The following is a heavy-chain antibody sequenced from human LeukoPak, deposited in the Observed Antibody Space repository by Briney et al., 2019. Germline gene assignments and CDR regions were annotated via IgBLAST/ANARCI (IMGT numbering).Heavy chain of an antibody. Sequence: GGSLRLSCTASGFTFGDYAMSWVRQAPGKGLEWVGFIRSKAYGGTTEYAASVKGRFTISRDDSKSIAYLQVNSLKTEDTAVYYCTRVHDYGDYGPFDIWGQGTMVTVSS. CDR3: TRVHDYGDYGPFDI. J-gene: IGHJ3*02. V-gene: IGHV3-49*04. CDR2: IRSKAYGGTT. D-gene: IGHD4-17*01. CDR1: GFTFGDYA.